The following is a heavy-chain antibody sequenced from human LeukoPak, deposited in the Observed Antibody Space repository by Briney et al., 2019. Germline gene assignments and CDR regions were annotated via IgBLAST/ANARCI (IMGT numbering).Heavy chain of an antibody. D-gene: IGHD2-2*01. J-gene: IGHJ4*02. CDR1: GFTFSSYA. CDR2: ITTSGGTT. V-gene: IGHV3-23*01. Sequence: GGSLILSCATSGFTFSSYAMSWVRQAPGKGLEWVSGITTSGGTTFYADSVKGRFTISSDYSKNTLYLQMNSLRAEDTAVYYCAIKSRTSSPPIHWGQGTLVTVSS. CDR3: AIKSRTSSPPIH.